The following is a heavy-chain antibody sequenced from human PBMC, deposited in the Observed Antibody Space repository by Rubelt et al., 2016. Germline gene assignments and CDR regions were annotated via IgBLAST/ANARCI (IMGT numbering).Heavy chain of an antibody. CDR3: ARQYSGYANDAFDI. CDR1: GGSISSYY. D-gene: IGHD5-12*01. J-gene: IGHJ3*02. CDR2: IYYSGST. Sequence: QVQLQESGPGLVKPSETLSLTCTVSGGSISSYYWSWIRQPPGKGLEWIGYIYYSGSTNYNPSLKSRVTISVDTSKNQFSLKLSSVTAADTAVYYCARQYSGYANDAFDIWGQGTMVTVSS. V-gene: IGHV4-59*08.